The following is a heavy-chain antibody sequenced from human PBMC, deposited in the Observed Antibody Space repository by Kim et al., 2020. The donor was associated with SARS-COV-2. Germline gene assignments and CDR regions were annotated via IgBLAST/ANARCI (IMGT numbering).Heavy chain of an antibody. CDR3: AKDHCSSTSCYADWLYYYYGMDV. D-gene: IGHD2-2*01. CDR2: ISGSGGST. CDR1: GFTFSSYA. Sequence: GGSLRLSCAASGFTFSSYAMSWVRQAPGKGLEWVSAISGSGGSTYYADSVKGRFTISRDNSKNTLYLQMNSLRAEDTAVYYCAKDHCSSTSCYADWLYYYYGMDVWGQGTTVTVSS. J-gene: IGHJ6*02. V-gene: IGHV3-23*01.